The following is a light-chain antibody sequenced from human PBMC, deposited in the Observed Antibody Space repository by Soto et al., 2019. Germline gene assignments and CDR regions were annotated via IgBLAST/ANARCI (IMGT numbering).Light chain of an antibody. V-gene: IGKV3-15*01. CDR1: QSVSSS. CDR3: QQYNNWPPWT. Sequence: EIVMTQSPATLSVSPGERATLSCRASQSVSSSLAWYQQKPGQAPRRLIYGASTRATGIPARFSGSGSGTGFTLTISSLQSEDFAVYYCQQYNNWPPWTFGQGTKVEIK. J-gene: IGKJ1*01. CDR2: GAS.